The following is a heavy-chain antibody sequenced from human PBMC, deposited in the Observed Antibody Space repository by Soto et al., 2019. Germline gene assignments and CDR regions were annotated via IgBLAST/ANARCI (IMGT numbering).Heavy chain of an antibody. CDR1: GGTFSSYA. V-gene: IGHV1-69*06. J-gene: IGHJ4*02. CDR3: ARERSSYYGSGSYYPLAYFDY. D-gene: IGHD3-10*01. Sequence: SVKVSCKASGGTFSSYAISWVRQAPGQGXEWMGGIIPIFGTANYAQKFQGRVTITADKSTSTAYMELSSLRSEDTAVYYCARERSSYYGSGSYYPLAYFDYWGQGTLVTVSS. CDR2: IIPIFGTA.